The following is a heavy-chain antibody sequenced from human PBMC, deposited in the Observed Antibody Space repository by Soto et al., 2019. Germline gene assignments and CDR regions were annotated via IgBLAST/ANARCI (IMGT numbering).Heavy chain of an antibody. CDR2: ISAHNGNT. CDR1: GYAFTTYG. J-gene: IGHJ4*02. V-gene: IGHV1-18*01. CDR3: ARGRYGDY. Sequence: QVHLVQSGAEVKKPGASVKVSCKGSGYAFTTYGITWVRQAPGQGLEWMGWISAHNGNTNYAQKLQGRVTVTRDTPPSTAYRELRSLRSDGTAVYYCARGRYGDYWGQGALVTVSS. D-gene: IGHD1-1*01.